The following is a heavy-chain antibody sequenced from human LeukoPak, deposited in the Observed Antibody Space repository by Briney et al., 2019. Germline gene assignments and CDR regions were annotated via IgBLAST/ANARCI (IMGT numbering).Heavy chain of an antibody. J-gene: IGHJ4*02. D-gene: IGHD6-13*01. V-gene: IGHV4-39*07. CDR1: GGSISSSSYY. Sequence: SETLSLTCTVSGGSISSSSYYWGWIRQAPGKGLEWIGSIYYSGSTYYNPSLKSRVTISVDTSKNQFSLKLSSVTAADTAVYYCARVDSSNWYDSRGYFDQWGQGTLVTVSS. CDR3: ARVDSSNWYDSRGYFDQ. CDR2: IYYSGST.